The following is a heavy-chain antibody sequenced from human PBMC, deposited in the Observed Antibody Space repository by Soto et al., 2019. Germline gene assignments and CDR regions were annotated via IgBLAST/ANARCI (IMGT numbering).Heavy chain of an antibody. Sequence: GGSLRLSCAASGFTFSSSTMSWVRQPPGKGLEWVASISSGSSFTYYPDSVKGRFTISRDNAKNSLYLQVNSLRAEDTAVYYCARDRGDTSSYYYDYWGQGTLVTAPQ. D-gene: IGHD3-22*01. V-gene: IGHV3-21*01. CDR3: ARDRGDTSSYYYDY. CDR2: ISSGSSFT. CDR1: GFTFSSST. J-gene: IGHJ4*02.